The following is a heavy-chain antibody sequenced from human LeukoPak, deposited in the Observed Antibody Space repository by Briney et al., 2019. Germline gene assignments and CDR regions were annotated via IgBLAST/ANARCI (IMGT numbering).Heavy chain of an antibody. Sequence: SETLSLTCAVYGGSFSGYYWSWIRQPPGKGLEWIGEINHSGSTNYNPSLKSRVTISVDTSKNQFPLKLSSVTAADTAVYYCARGRAKRYYYDSSGYSYYFDYWGQGTLVTVSS. V-gene: IGHV4-34*01. CDR1: GGSFSGYY. CDR2: INHSGST. CDR3: ARGRAKRYYYDSSGYSYYFDY. J-gene: IGHJ4*02. D-gene: IGHD3-22*01.